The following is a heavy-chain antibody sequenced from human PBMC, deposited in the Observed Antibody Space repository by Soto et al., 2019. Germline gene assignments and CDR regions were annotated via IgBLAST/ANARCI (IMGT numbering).Heavy chain of an antibody. V-gene: IGHV1-69*08. D-gene: IGHD2-2*01. Sequence: QVQLVQSGDEVKKPGSSVKVSCKASGGTFSSYTISWVRRAPGQGLEWMGRIIPILGIANYAQKFQGRVTITADKSTSTAYMELSSLRSEDTAVYYCARDCSSTSCYAYPWGQGTLVTVSS. CDR2: IIPILGIA. CDR1: GGTFSSYT. CDR3: ARDCSSTSCYAYP. J-gene: IGHJ5*02.